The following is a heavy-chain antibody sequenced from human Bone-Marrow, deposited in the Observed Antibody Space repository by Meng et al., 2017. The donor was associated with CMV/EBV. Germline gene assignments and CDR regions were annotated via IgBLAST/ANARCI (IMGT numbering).Heavy chain of an antibody. CDR1: GFTFSSYS. CDR2: ISSSSSYI. V-gene: IGHV3-21*01. Sequence: ETPSLTCEASGFTFSSYSMNWVRQAPGKGLEWVSSISSSSSYIYYADSVKGRFTISRDNAKNSLYLQMNSLRAEDTAVYYCARDLLGGSYYPFDYWGQGTLVTVSS. CDR3: ARDLLGGSYYPFDY. J-gene: IGHJ4*02. D-gene: IGHD1-26*01.